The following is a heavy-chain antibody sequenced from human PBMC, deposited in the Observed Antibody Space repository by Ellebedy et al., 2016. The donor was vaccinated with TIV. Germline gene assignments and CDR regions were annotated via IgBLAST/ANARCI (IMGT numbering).Heavy chain of an antibody. Sequence: MPSETLSLTCTVSGGSISSYYWSWIRQPPGKGLEWIGYISYSGGTNYNPSLKSRVTISVDTSKNRFSLKLSSVTAADTAVYYCARVVWQQPVSYAFDIWGQGTMVTVSS. D-gene: IGHD6-13*01. J-gene: IGHJ3*02. CDR1: GGSISSYY. CDR2: ISYSGGT. V-gene: IGHV4-59*01. CDR3: ARVVWQQPVSYAFDI.